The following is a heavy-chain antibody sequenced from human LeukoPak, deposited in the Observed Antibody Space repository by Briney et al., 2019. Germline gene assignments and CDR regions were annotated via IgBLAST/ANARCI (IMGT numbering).Heavy chain of an antibody. CDR3: AKIPQVATCTVPNFDF. CDR2: MNPNSGNT. Sequence: GASVKVSCKASGYTFTSYDINWARQATGQGLEWMGWMNPNSGNTGYAQKFQGRVTITRNTSISTAYMELSSLRSEDTAVYYCAKIPQVATCTVPNFDFWGQGTLVTVSS. J-gene: IGHJ4*02. CDR1: GYTFTSYD. V-gene: IGHV1-8*03. D-gene: IGHD2-8*01.